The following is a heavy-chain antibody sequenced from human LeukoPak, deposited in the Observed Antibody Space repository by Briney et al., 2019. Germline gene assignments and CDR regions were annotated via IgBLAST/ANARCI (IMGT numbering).Heavy chain of an antibody. Sequence: ASVKVSCKASGYTFTSYGISWVRQAPGQGLEWMGWISAYNGNTNYAQKLQGRVTMTTDTSTSTAYMELRSLRSDDTAVYYCARYSVRHYGSGSYYSPQAFDIWGQGTMVTVSS. CDR2: ISAYNGNT. V-gene: IGHV1-18*01. CDR1: GYTFTSYG. J-gene: IGHJ3*02. D-gene: IGHD3-10*01. CDR3: ARYSVRHYGSGSYYSPQAFDI.